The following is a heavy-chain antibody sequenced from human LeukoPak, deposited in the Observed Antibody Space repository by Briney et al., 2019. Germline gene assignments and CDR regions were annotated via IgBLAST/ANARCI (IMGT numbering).Heavy chain of an antibody. V-gene: IGHV7-4-1*02. Sequence: ASVKVSCKDSGYTFTSYAMNWVRQAPGQGLEGMGWINTNTGNPTYAQGFTGRVVFSLDTSVSTAYLQISSLKAEDTAVYYCARDYYDSSGYYLPEFDYWGQGTLVTVSS. CDR1: GYTFTSYA. D-gene: IGHD3-22*01. J-gene: IGHJ4*02. CDR3: ARDYYDSSGYYLPEFDY. CDR2: INTNTGNP.